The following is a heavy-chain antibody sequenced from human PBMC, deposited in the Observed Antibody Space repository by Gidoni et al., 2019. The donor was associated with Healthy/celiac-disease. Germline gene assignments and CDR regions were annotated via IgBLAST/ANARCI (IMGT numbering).Heavy chain of an antibody. CDR2: IYSGGST. J-gene: IGHJ4*02. CDR3: ARVVRRDYGDYGGDFDY. CDR1: GFTVSSNY. V-gene: IGHV3-66*01. Sequence: EVQLVESGGGLVQPGGSLRLSCAASGFTVSSNYMSWVRQAPGKGLEWVSVIYSGGSTYYADSVKGRFTISRDNSKNTLYLQMNSLRAEDTAVYYCARVVRRDYGDYGGDFDYWGQGTLVTVSS. D-gene: IGHD4-17*01.